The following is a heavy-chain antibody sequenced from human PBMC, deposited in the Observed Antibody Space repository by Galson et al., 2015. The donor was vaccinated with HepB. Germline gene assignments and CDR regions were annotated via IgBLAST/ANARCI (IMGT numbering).Heavy chain of an antibody. Sequence: SVKVSCKVSGYTLTELYMHWVRQAPGQGLEWMGRFDPEDGETIYAQKFQGRVTMTEDTSTGTAYMELSSLRSEDTAVYYCATGYWRYSYESSGYIAFDFWGQGTLVTVSS. D-gene: IGHD3-22*01. CDR3: ATGYWRYSYESSGYIAFDF. CDR1: GYTLTELY. CDR2: FDPEDGET. J-gene: IGHJ4*02. V-gene: IGHV1-24*01.